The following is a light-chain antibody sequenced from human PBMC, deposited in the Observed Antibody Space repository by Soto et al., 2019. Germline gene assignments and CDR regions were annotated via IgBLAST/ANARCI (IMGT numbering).Light chain of an antibody. CDR2: EVS. CDR1: SSDVGGYNY. Sequence: QSALTQPASVSGSPGQSITISCTGTSSDVGGYNYVSWYQQHPGKAPKLMIYEVSNRPSGFSNRFSGSKSGNTASLTISGLQAEDDADYYCSSYASSSTPLYVFGTGTKVTVL. V-gene: IGLV2-14*01. J-gene: IGLJ1*01. CDR3: SSYASSSTPLYV.